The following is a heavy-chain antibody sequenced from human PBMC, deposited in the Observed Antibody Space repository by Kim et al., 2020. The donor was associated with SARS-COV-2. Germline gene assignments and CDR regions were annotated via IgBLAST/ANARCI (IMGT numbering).Heavy chain of an antibody. J-gene: IGHJ4*02. Sequence: TNDAKELQGRVTRTTDTATSTAYMELRSLRSDDTAVYYCARDLSYGYFDYWGQGTLVTVSS. V-gene: IGHV1-18*01. CDR3: ARDLSYGYFDY. CDR2: T. D-gene: IGHD1-26*01.